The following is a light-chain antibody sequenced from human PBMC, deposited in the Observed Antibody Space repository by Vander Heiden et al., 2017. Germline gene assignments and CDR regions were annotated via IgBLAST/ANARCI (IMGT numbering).Light chain of an antibody. CDR1: HIGSKN. Sequence: YVLTQPASVSVTTGQTASLSCGGIHIGSKNVHGYQQKPGQAAGLGVYDKIVRPSGIPKRFAGSSSANTATLTISRVEAGDEADYYCQVWDTSSDHWVFGGGTKLTVL. V-gene: IGLV3-21*02. CDR3: QVWDTSSDHWV. J-gene: IGLJ3*02. CDR2: DKI.